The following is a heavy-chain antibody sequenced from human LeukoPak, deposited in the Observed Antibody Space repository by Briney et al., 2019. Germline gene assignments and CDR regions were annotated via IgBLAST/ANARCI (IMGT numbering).Heavy chain of an antibody. V-gene: IGHV3-23*01. CDR3: ARSFRHFNSATWFLSFGS. CDR2: ISGDGATT. CDR1: GFPFSSYA. J-gene: IGHJ4*02. Sequence: QAGGSLRLSCAASGFPFSSYAMTWVRQAPGKGLEWCSSISGDGATTYHAESVKARLTSCRDNAKTTVYLEIRLLGAEDTAVYYCARSFRHFNSATWFLSFGSWGPGTLVTVSS. D-gene: IGHD3-10*01.